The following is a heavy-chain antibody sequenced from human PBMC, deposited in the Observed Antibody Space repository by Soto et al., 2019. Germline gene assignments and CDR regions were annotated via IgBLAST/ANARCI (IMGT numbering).Heavy chain of an antibody. Sequence: GGSLRLSCAASGFTFSDYYMSWIRQAPGKGLEWVSYISSSGSTIYYADSVKGRFTISRDNAKNSLYLQMNSLRAEDTAVYYFARISRGTIALSHYSGQATLVSVSS. D-gene: IGHD3-16*01. V-gene: IGHV3-11*01. CDR2: ISSSGSTI. CDR3: ARISRGTIALSHY. CDR1: GFTFSDYY. J-gene: IGHJ4*02.